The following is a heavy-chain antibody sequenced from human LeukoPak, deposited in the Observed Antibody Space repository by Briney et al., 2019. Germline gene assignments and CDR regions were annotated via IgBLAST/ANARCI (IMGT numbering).Heavy chain of an antibody. CDR1: GGSISSDTYY. J-gene: IGHJ4*02. Sequence: PSETLSLTCTVSGGSISSDTYYWSWIRQPAGKGLEWIGRIYISGSTNYNPSLKSRVTMSVDTSKNQFSLKLSSVTAADTDVYYCASSVGRPPGEVFDYWGLETLVTVS. CDR2: IYISGST. V-gene: IGHV4-61*02. D-gene: IGHD2-15*01. CDR3: ASSVGRPPGEVFDY.